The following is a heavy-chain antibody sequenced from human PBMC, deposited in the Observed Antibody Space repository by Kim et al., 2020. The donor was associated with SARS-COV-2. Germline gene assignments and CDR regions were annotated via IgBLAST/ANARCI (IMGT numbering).Heavy chain of an antibody. V-gene: IGHV5-10-1*01. CDR3: AIMEAARAA. CDR1: GYSFTSYW. D-gene: IGHD6-6*01. J-gene: IGHJ5*02. Sequence: GESLKISCKGSGYSFTSYWISWVRQMPGKGLEWMGRIDPSDSYTNYSPSFQGRVTIPADKSINTAYLQWSSLKASDTAMYYCAIMEAARAAWGQGTLVTVSS. CDR2: IDPSDSYT.